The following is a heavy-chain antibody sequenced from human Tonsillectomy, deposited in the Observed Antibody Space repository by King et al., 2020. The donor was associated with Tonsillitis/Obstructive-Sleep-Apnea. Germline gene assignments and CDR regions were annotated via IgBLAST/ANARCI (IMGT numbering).Heavy chain of an antibody. V-gene: IGHV1-58*01. Sequence: QLVESGPEVKKPGTSVKVSCKASGFTFSNSAVQWVRQARGQRLEWIGWIVVGSGNTNYAQKFQERVTITRDMSTSTAYMELISLRSEDTAVYYCAATARVAAAGFYYYYYMDVWGKGTTVTVSS. CDR1: GFTFSNSA. CDR2: IVVGSGNT. CDR3: AATARVAAAGFYYYYYMDV. J-gene: IGHJ6*03. D-gene: IGHD6-13*01.